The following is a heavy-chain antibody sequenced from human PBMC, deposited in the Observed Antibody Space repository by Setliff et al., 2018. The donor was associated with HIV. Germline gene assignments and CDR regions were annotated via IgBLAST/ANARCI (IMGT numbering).Heavy chain of an antibody. CDR1: VESFSNYF. D-gene: IGHD6-6*01. CDR3: ARLRVKQLVPEALDI. V-gene: IGHV4-39*01. Sequence: SETLSLTCAVYVESFSNYFWGWVRQPPGKGLEWIGTIYYTGSTYYNPSLKSRVTIFVDTSKNQFSLKLSSVTAADTAVYSCARLRVKQLVPEALDIWGQGTMVTVSS. J-gene: IGHJ3*02. CDR2: IYYTGST.